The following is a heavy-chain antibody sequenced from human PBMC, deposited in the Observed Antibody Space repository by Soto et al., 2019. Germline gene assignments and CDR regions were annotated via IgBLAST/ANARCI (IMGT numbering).Heavy chain of an antibody. J-gene: IGHJ6*03. V-gene: IGHV4-59*08. CDR3: ARHFTYYDILTGYSVAYYYMDV. CDR1: GGSISSYD. D-gene: IGHD3-9*01. CDR2: IYYSGST. Sequence: SETLCLTCSVSGGSISSYDWSWIRQPPGKGLEWIGYIYYSGSTNYNPSLKSRVTISVDTSKNQFSLKLSSVTAADTAVYYCARHFTYYDILTGYSVAYYYMDVWGKGTTVTVSS.